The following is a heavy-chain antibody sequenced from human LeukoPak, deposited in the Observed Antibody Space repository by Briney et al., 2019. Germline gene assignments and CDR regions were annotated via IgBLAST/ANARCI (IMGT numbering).Heavy chain of an antibody. CDR2: IHPNGGVR. Sequence: GSLRLSCAASGLTFGSYWMSWVRQAPGKGLEWVANIHPNGGVRNYVDSVKGRFTISRDNAANSLYLQMNSLRAEDSAVYYCATTSPYCTSGTCALGGQGTLVTVSS. V-gene: IGHV3-7*01. D-gene: IGHD2-15*01. CDR3: ATTSPYCTSGTCAL. J-gene: IGHJ4*02. CDR1: GLTFGSYW.